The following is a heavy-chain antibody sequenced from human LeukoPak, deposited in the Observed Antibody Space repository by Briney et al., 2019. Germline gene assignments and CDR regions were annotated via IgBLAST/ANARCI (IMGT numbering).Heavy chain of an antibody. V-gene: IGHV1-2*02. CDR1: GYTFIGYD. Sequence: ASVKVSCKASGYTFIGYDMHWVRQAPGQGLEWMGWINPNSGGTNYAQKFQGRVTMTRETSISTAYMELSRLRSDDTAVYYCARRSSGCSYSPFDHWGQGTLVTVSS. CDR3: ARRSSGCSYSPFDH. D-gene: IGHD2-15*01. CDR2: INPNSGGT. J-gene: IGHJ4*02.